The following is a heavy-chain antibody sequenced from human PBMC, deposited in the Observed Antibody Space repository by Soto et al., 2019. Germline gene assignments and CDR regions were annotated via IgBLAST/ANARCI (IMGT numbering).Heavy chain of an antibody. D-gene: IGHD3-10*01. CDR3: ARHRIEVVWRGFDF. V-gene: IGHV4-39*01. CDR1: TDSSSFTNSY. Sequence: TLSLTCTVSTDSSSFTNSYWGWIRQPPGKGLQWIGSSSYNGGTFYNPSLKGRVVISFDTSKKQSSLQVTSVTAADTAVYFCARHRIEVVWRGFDFWGQGSPVTVSS. CDR2: SSYNGGT. J-gene: IGHJ4*02.